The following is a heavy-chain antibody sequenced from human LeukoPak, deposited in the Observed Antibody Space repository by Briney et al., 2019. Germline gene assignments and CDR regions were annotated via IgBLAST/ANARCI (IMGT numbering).Heavy chain of an antibody. Sequence: ASVKVSCKASGYTFTGYYMHWVRQAPGQGLEWMGWINPNSGGTNYAQKFQGRVTMNRDTSISTAYMELSRLRSDDTAVYYCARRGITIFGVVIPYAFDIWGQGTMVTVSS. CDR1: GYTFTGYY. J-gene: IGHJ3*02. CDR2: INPNSGGT. D-gene: IGHD3-3*01. CDR3: ARRGITIFGVVIPYAFDI. V-gene: IGHV1-2*02.